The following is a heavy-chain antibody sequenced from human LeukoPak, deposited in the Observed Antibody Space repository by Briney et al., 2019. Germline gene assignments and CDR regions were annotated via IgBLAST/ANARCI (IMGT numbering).Heavy chain of an antibody. CDR1: GFTFSSYA. CDR2: ISGSGGST. Sequence: PGGSLRLSCAASGFTFSSYAMSWVRQAPGKGLEWVSAISGSGGSTYYADSVKGRFTISRDNSKNTLYLQMNSLRAEDMAVYYCAKETSAYSSGLYVFPPNWFDPWGQGTLVTVSS. J-gene: IGHJ5*02. CDR3: AKETSAYSSGLYVFPPNWFDP. V-gene: IGHV3-23*01. D-gene: IGHD6-19*01.